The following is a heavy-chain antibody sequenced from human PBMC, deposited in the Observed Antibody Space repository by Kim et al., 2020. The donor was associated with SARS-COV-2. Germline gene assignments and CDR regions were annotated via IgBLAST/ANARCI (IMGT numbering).Heavy chain of an antibody. CDR2: ISGSGGST. CDR1: GFTFSSYA. Sequence: GGSLRLSCAASGFTFSSYAMSWVRQAPGKGLEWVSAISGSGGSTYYADSVKGRFTISRDNSKNTLYLQMNSLRAEDTAVYYCPRGFLEWDDAFDIWGQGTMVTVSS. J-gene: IGHJ3*02. V-gene: IGHV3-23*01. CDR3: PRGFLEWDDAFDI. D-gene: IGHD3-3*01.